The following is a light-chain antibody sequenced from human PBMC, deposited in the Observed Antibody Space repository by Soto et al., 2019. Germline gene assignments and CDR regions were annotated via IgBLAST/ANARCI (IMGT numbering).Light chain of an antibody. CDR3: SSYTSSSTLV. CDR1: SSDVGGYNY. J-gene: IGLJ2*01. CDR2: DVS. V-gene: IGLV2-14*01. Sequence: ALTQPASVSGSPGQSITISCTGTSSDVGGYNYVSWYQQHPGKVPKLMIYDVSNRPSGVSNRFSGSKSGNTASLTISGLQAEDEADYYCSSYTSSSTLVFGGGTKLT.